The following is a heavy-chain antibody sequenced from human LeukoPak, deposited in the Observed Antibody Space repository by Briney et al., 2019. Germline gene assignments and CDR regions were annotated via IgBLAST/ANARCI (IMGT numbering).Heavy chain of an antibody. CDR3: ARARAVKSGWFDP. CDR1: GGSFSGYY. J-gene: IGHJ5*02. Sequence: PSETLSLTCAVYGGSFSGYYWTWIRQPPGKGLEWIGEINHRRSTKYSPSLKSRVTISVDTSKNQFSLKLSSVTAADTAVYYCARARAVKSGWFDPWGQGTLVTVSS. CDR2: INHRRST. V-gene: IGHV4-34*01.